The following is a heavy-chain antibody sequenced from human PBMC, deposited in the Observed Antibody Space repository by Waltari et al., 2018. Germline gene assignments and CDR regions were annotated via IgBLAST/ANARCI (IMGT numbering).Heavy chain of an antibody. V-gene: IGHV1-18*01. CDR1: GYTFISNG. J-gene: IGHJ6*02. Sequence: VKLVQSGGEVKKPGASVKVSCKASGYTFISNGISWVRQAPGQGLEWVGWVSGYDENTQYARKLQGRVSLTADTATNTAYMELTSLTADDTAVYYCAHSDYRSSWYTMDVWGQGTTVSVSS. CDR3: AHSDYRSSWYTMDV. CDR2: VSGYDENT. D-gene: IGHD6-13*01.